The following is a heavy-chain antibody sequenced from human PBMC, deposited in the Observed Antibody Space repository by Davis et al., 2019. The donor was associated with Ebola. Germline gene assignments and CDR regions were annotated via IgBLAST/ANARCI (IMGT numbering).Heavy chain of an antibody. V-gene: IGHV3-53*01. CDR2: IYSGGST. D-gene: IGHD2-2*01. CDR3: VKCDWGGYSSSTSCFGFDY. Sequence: GESLKISCAASGFTVSSNYMSWVRQAPGKGLEWVSVIYSGGSTYYADSVKGRFTISRDNSKNTVYLQMNSLRAEDTAVYYCVKCDWGGYSSSTSCFGFDYWGQGTLVTVSS. J-gene: IGHJ4*02. CDR1: GFTVSSNY.